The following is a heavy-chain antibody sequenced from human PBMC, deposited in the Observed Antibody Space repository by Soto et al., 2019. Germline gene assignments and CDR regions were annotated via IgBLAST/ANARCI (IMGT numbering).Heavy chain of an antibody. J-gene: IGHJ4*02. D-gene: IGHD3-9*01. Sequence: GGSLRLSCAASGFTVSSNYMSWVRQAPGKGLEWVSVIYSGGSTYYADSVKGRFTISRDNSKNTLYLQMNSLRAEDTAVYYCAREDWQNGFDYWGQGTLVTVSS. CDR3: AREDWQNGFDY. CDR2: IYSGGST. CDR1: GFTVSSNY. V-gene: IGHV3-53*01.